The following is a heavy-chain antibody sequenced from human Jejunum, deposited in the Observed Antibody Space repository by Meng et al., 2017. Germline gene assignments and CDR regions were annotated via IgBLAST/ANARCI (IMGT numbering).Heavy chain of an antibody. CDR3: ARSPYSGSALPFFDY. CDR1: GDSFNSPDYY. CDR2: IYYSGST. J-gene: IGHJ4*02. Sequence: QVRLQGSGPGLVKPSQTLSLTRTVSGDSFNSPDYYWSWIRQPPEKGLEWIGYIYYSGSTYYNPSLKSRVSISGDTSNKQFSLKLTSVTAADTAVYYCARSPYSGSALPFFDYWGQGSLVTVSS. V-gene: IGHV4-30-4*01. D-gene: IGHD1-26*01.